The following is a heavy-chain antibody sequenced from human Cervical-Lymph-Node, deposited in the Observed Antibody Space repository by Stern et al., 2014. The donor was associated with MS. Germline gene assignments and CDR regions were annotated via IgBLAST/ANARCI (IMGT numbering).Heavy chain of an antibody. CDR1: GYIFSTYW. CDR3: TRGRGWLLVSGDDY. CDR2: IYPGDSDT. J-gene: IGHJ4*02. D-gene: IGHD6-19*01. Sequence: EVQLLESGAEVKEPGESLKISCKGSGYIFSTYWIAWVRQMPGKGLEWMGIIYPGDSDTRYSPSFQGQVTISADESTTTAYLQWSSLKASDSAMYYCTRGRGWLLVSGDDYWGQGTLVTVSS. V-gene: IGHV5-51*03.